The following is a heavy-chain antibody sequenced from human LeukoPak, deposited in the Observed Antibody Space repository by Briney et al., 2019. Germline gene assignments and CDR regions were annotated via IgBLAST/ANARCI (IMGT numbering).Heavy chain of an antibody. J-gene: IGHJ4*02. D-gene: IGHD5-12*01. CDR1: GDSISTYY. CDR3: ARGVAGYGPYDY. V-gene: IGHV4-59*13. Sequence: SETLSLTCTVSGDSISTYYWSWIRQPPGKGLEWIGYMYYSGSTNYNPTLKSRVTISLDTPKNQFSLRLNSVTAADTAVYYCARGVAGYGPYDYWGQATLVTVSS. CDR2: MYYSGST.